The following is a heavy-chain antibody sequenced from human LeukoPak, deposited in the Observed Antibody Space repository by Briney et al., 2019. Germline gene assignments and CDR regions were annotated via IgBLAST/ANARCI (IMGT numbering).Heavy chain of an antibody. J-gene: IGHJ4*02. Sequence: GGSLRLSCTASGFTFGDYLMSWFRQAPGKGLEWIGFISGGTTEYAASVKGRFTISRDDSTSIAYLQLNSLTTEDTAVYYCSRGSGWLSVYWGQGTLVTVSS. CDR3: SRGSGWLSVY. CDR1: GFTFGDYL. V-gene: IGHV3-49*03. CDR2: ISGGTT. D-gene: IGHD6-19*01.